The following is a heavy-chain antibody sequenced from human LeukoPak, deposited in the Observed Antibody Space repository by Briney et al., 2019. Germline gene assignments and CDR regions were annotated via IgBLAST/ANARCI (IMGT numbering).Heavy chain of an antibody. CDR2: ISSSGSTI. V-gene: IGHV3-48*03. CDR3: ARVSLRGHP. D-gene: IGHD2/OR15-2a*01. Sequence: PGGSLRLSCAASGFTFSSYEMNWVRQAPGKGLEWVSYISSSGSTIYYADSVKGRFTISRDNAKNSLYLQMNSLRAEDTAVYYCARVSLRGHPWGQGTLVTVSS. CDR1: GFTFSSYE. J-gene: IGHJ5*02.